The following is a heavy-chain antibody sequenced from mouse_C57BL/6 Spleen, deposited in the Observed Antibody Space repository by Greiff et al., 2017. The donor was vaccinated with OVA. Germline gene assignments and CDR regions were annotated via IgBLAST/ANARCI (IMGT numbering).Heavy chain of an antibody. CDR2: INPNNGGT. J-gene: IGHJ2*01. Sequence: EVQLQQSGPELVKPGASVKISCKASGYTFTDYYMNWVKQSHGKSLEWIGDINPNNGGTSYNQKFKGKATLTVDKSSSTAYMELRSLTSEDSAVYYCARGLGPVGGPHYWGQGTTLTVSS. CDR3: ARGLGPVGGPHY. D-gene: IGHD1-1*01. V-gene: IGHV1-26*01. CDR1: GYTFTDYY.